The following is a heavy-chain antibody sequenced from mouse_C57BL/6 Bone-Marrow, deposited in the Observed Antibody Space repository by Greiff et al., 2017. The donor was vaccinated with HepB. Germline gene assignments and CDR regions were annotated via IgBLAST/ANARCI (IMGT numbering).Heavy chain of an antibody. D-gene: IGHD2-4*01. J-gene: IGHJ3*01. CDR2: IHPNSGST. CDR3: ARGGLRPAY. CDR1: GYTFTSYW. V-gene: IGHV1-64*01. Sequence: QVHVKQPGAELVKPGASVKLSCKASGYTFTSYWMHWVKQRPGQGLEWIGMIHPNSGSTNYNEKFKSKATLTVDKSSSTAYMQLSSLTSEDSAVYYCARGGLRPAYWGQGTLVTVSA.